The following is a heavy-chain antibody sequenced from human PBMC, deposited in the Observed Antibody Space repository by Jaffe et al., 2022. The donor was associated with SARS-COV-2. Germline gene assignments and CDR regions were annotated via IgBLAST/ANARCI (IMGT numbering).Heavy chain of an antibody. CDR3: SRGYSASRRNGGNPWDVFDI. J-gene: IGHJ3*02. CDR1: GYTFPKNA. CDR2: ISTYNGNT. Sequence: QVQLVQSGGEVKEPGASVKVSCKAAGYTFPKNAIGWVRQAPGQGLEWMGWISTYNGNTNYVQKFQGRVTMTTDTSTSTAYMELRSLRSDDTALYYCSRGYSASRRNGGNPWDVFDIWGQGTMVTVSS. V-gene: IGHV1-18*01. D-gene: IGHD5-12*01.